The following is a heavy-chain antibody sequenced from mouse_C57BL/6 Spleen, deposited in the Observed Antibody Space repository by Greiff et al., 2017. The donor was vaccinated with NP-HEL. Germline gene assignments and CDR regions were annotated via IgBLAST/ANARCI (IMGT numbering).Heavy chain of an antibody. V-gene: IGHV1-18*01. CDR1: GYTFTDYN. CDR3: AREGDYDRFAY. CDR2: INPNNGGT. Sequence: VQLQQSGPELVKPGASVKIPCKASGYTFTDYNMDWVKQSHGKSLEWIGDINPNNGGTIYNQKFKGKATLTVDKSSSTAYMELRSLTSEDTAVYYCAREGDYDRFAYWGQGTLVTVSA. D-gene: IGHD2-4*01. J-gene: IGHJ3*01.